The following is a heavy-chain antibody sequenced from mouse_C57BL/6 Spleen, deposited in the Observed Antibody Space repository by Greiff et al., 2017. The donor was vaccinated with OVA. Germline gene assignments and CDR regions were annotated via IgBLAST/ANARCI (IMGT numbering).Heavy chain of an antibody. CDR2: ISSGSSTI. CDR1: GFTFSDYG. Sequence: EVQGVESGGGLVKPGGSLKLSCAASGFTFSDYGMPWVRQAPEKGLEWVAYISSGSSTIYYADTVKGRFTISRDNAKNTLFLQMTSLRSEDTAMYYCASIYYGNSYAMDYWGQGTSVTVSS. D-gene: IGHD2-1*01. V-gene: IGHV5-17*01. CDR3: ASIYYGNSYAMDY. J-gene: IGHJ4*01.